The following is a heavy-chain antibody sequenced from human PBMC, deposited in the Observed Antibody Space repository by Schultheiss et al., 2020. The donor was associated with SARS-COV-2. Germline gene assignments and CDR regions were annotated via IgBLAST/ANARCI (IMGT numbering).Heavy chain of an antibody. CDR2: MNPNSGNT. D-gene: IGHD3-3*01. V-gene: IGHV1-8*01. CDR1: GYTFISYD. CDR3: ARGLNYDFWSGYYTGHWFDP. Sequence: ASVKVSCKASGYTFISYDINWVRQATGQGLEWMGWMNPNSGNTGYAQKFQGRVTMTRNTSISTAYMELSSLRSEDTAVYYCARGLNYDFWSGYYTGHWFDPWGQGTLVTVSS. J-gene: IGHJ5*02.